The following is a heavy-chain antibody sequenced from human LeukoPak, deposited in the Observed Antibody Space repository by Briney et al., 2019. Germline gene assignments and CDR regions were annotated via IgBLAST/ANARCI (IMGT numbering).Heavy chain of an antibody. V-gene: IGHV5-51*01. J-gene: IGHJ4*02. D-gene: IGHD6-13*01. CDR1: GYSFTNYW. CDR3: ARGIAAAAVTKFDY. Sequence: GESLKISCKGSGYSFTNYWIGWVRQMPGKGLEWMGIIYPGDSDTRYSPSFQGQVTISADKSISTAYPQWSSLKASDSVMYYCARGIAAAAVTKFDYWGQGTLVTVSS. CDR2: IYPGDSDT.